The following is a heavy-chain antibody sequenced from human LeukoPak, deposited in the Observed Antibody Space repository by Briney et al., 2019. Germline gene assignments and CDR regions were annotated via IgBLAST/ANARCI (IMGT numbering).Heavy chain of an antibody. CDR3: ARGGPSVYGDYVDWFDP. J-gene: IGHJ5*02. CDR1: GYTFTGYY. Sequence: ASVKVSCKASGYTFTGYYMHWGRQAPGQGLEWMGWINPNSGGTNYAQKFQGRVTMTRDTSISTAYMELSRLRSDDTAVYYCARGGPSVYGDYVDWFDPWGQGTLVTVSS. D-gene: IGHD4-17*01. CDR2: INPNSGGT. V-gene: IGHV1-2*02.